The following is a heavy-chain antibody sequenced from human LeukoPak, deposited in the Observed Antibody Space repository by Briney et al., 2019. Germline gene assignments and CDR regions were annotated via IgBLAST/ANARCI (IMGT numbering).Heavy chain of an antibody. V-gene: IGHV3-33*08. J-gene: IGHJ4*02. CDR1: GFTFSSYA. CDR3: VRGELHLDYYFDY. D-gene: IGHD1-26*01. Sequence: GGSLRLSCAASGFTFSSYAMSWVRQAPGKGLEWVAFTRYDGSNKYYADSVKGRFTISRDNAKNTLYLQMNSLRAEDTAVYYCVRGELHLDYYFDYWGQGTLVTVSS. CDR2: TRYDGSNK.